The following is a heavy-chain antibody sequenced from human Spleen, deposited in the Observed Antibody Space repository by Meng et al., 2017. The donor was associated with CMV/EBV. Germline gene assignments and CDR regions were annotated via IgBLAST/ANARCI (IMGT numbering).Heavy chain of an antibody. J-gene: IGHJ3*02. CDR1: GFSFSTYA. D-gene: IGHD6-13*01. CDR2: ISYVASNK. Sequence: GESLKISCAASGFSFSTYAMHWVRQPPGKGLEWLALISYVASNKYYADSVRGRFTISRDNSKNTLYVQMNSLKPEDTAMYYCARGDSSTSPDALDIWGQGTMVTVSS. CDR3: ARGDSSTSPDALDI. V-gene: IGHV3-30-3*01.